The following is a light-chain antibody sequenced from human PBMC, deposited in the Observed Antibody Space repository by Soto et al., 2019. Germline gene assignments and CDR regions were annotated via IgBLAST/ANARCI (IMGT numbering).Light chain of an antibody. V-gene: IGKV1-8*01. J-gene: IGKJ1*01. CDR3: QKYYSYPRT. CDR1: QGISSY. CDR2: AAS. Sequence: AIRMTQSPSSLSASTGDRVTITCRASQGISSYLVWYQQKPVKAPKLLIYAASTLQSGVPSRFSGSGSATDITLTISCLQSEDFATYYCQKYYSYPRTFGQGTKVAIK.